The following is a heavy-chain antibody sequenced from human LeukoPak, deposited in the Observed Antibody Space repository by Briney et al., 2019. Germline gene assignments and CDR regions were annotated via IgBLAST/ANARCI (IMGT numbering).Heavy chain of an antibody. J-gene: IGHJ4*02. D-gene: IGHD1-20*01. V-gene: IGHV4-34*01. CDR2: INHSGNT. CDR1: GGSFSGYY. Sequence: SETLSLTCAVYGGSFSGYYWTWIRQPPGKGLEWIGEINHSGNTNYNPSLKSRVTISLDTSKNQFSLKLSSVTAADTAVYYCARDRYNWNGEDYWGQGTLVTVSS. CDR3: ARDRYNWNGEDY.